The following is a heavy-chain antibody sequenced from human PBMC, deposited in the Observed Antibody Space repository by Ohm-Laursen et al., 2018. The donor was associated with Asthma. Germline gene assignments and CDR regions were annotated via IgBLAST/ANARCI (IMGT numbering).Heavy chain of an antibody. Sequence: TLSLPCTVSGGSITSGPSYWGWIPQTPGKGLGGIGSIFQTGSSYYNPSLKSRVSISVDTSKNQFSLRVSSVTAADTAVYYCAREATVITRYFDSWGQGILVTVSS. CDR1: GGSITSGPSY. CDR2: IFQTGSS. D-gene: IGHD4-23*01. V-gene: IGHV4-31*03. CDR3: AREATVITRYFDS. J-gene: IGHJ4*02.